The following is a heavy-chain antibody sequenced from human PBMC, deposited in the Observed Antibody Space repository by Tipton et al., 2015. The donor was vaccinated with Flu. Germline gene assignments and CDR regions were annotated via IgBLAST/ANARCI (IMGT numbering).Heavy chain of an antibody. D-gene: IGHD3-3*01. CDR3: ARDNDFWSGHSI. J-gene: IGHJ3*02. Sequence: SLRLSCAASGFTFSSYGMHWVRQAPGKGLEWVAVIWYDGSNKYYADSVKGRFTISRDNSKNTLYLQMNSLRAEDTAVYYCARDNDFWSGHSIWGQGTMVTVSS. V-gene: IGHV3-33*08. CDR2: IWYDGSNK. CDR1: GFTFSSYG.